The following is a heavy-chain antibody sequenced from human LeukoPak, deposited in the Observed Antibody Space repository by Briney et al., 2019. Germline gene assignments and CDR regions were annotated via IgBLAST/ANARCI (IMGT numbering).Heavy chain of an antibody. D-gene: IGHD3-22*01. CDR2: ISADSATT. CDR1: GFNFGSYS. J-gene: IGHJ4*02. V-gene: IGHV3-23*01. CDR3: AKEQGSSGYYFDY. Sequence: GGSLRLSCAASGFNFGSYSMAWVRQAPGKGLEWVSVISADSATTFYADSVKGRFTISRDNSKNTLYLQMNSLRAEDTAVYYCAKEQGSSGYYFDYWGQGTLVTVSS.